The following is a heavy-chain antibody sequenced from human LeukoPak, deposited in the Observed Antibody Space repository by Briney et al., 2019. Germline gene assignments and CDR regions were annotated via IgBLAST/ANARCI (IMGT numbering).Heavy chain of an antibody. CDR3: ARAATVTNYYYYYMDV. V-gene: IGHV4-59*01. J-gene: IGHJ6*03. CDR2: IYYSGST. D-gene: IGHD4-17*01. Sequence: TSETLSLTCTVSGGSISSYYWSWIRQPPGKGLEWIGYIYYSGSTNYNPSLKSRVTISVDTSKNQSSLKLSSVTAADTAVYYCARAATVTNYYYYYMDVWGKGTTVTVSS. CDR1: GGSISSYY.